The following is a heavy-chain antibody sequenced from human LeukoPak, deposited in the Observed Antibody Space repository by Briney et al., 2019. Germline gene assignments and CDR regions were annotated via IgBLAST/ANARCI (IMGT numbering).Heavy chain of an antibody. D-gene: IGHD6-19*01. CDR1: GFTFSSYA. Sequence: GGSLRLSCAASGFTFSSYAMHWVRQAPGKGLEWVAVISYDGSNKYYADSVKGRFTISRDNSKNTLYLQMNSLRAEDTAVYYCARGDSIAVALQIDYWGQGTLVTVSS. CDR2: ISYDGSNK. CDR3: ARGDSIAVALQIDY. V-gene: IGHV3-30*04. J-gene: IGHJ4*02.